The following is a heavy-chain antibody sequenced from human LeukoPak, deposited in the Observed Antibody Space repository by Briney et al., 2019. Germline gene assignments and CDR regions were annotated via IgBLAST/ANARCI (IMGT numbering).Heavy chain of an antibody. Sequence: GGSLRLSCAAPGFTFSSYSMNWVRQAPGKGLEWVSSISSSSSYIYYADSVKGRFTISRDNAKNSLYLQMNSLRAEDTAVYYCAKLVAARDDYWGQGTLVTVSS. CDR3: AKLVAARDDY. CDR1: GFTFSSYS. V-gene: IGHV3-21*04. CDR2: ISSSSSYI. D-gene: IGHD6-6*01. J-gene: IGHJ4*02.